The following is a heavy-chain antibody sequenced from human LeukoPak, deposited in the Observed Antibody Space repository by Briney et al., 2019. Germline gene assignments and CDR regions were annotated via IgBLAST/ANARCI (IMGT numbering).Heavy chain of an antibody. CDR2: TFYRSKWYN. V-gene: IGHV6-1*01. Sequence: SQTLSLTCAISGDSVSSNSVAWNWIRQSPSRGLEWLGRTFYRSKWYNDYAVSVKSRITINPDTSKNQFSLQLSSVSPEDTAVYYFGRGKYSAFDIWGQGTMVTVSP. CDR3: GRGKYSAFDI. CDR1: GDSVSSNSVA. J-gene: IGHJ3*02. D-gene: IGHD2/OR15-2a*01.